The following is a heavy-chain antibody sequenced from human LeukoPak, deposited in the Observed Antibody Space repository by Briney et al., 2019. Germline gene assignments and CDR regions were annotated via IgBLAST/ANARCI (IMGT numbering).Heavy chain of an antibody. J-gene: IGHJ3*02. CDR2: IYSGGST. CDR1: GFTVSSNY. D-gene: IGHD5-18*01. V-gene: IGHV3-66*01. Sequence: GGSLRLSCAASGFTVSSNYMSWVRQAPGKGLEWVSVIYSGGSTYYADSVKGRFTISRDNSKNTLYLQMNSLRAEDTAVYYCAREGYIYGYDAFDIWGQGTMVTVSS. CDR3: AREGYIYGYDAFDI.